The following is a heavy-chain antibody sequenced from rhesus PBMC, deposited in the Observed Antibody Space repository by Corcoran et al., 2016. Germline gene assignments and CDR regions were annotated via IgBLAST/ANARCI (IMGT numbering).Heavy chain of an antibody. J-gene: IGHJ4*01. V-gene: IGHV4-93*02. CDR3: ARRSSGNYVYLDY. CDR1: GGSISSSNW. D-gene: IGHD1-44*01. CDR2: IYGGSGST. Sequence: QVQLQESGPGVVKPSETLSLTCAVSGGSISSSNWWNWIRQSPGKGLEWIGYIYGGSGSTRYNPSLKRRVTISTDTSKNQFSLKLNSVTAADTAVYYCARRSSGNYVYLDYWGQGVLVTVSS.